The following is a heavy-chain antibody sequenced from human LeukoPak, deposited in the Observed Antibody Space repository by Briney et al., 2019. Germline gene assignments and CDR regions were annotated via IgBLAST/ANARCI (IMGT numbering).Heavy chain of an antibody. D-gene: IGHD6-19*01. Sequence: NSSETLSLTCTVSGGSISSYYWSWIRQPPGKGLEWIGYISYTGSTSYDPSLKSRVTISVDTSKNQFSLNLSSVTAADTAVYYCARPETASGWFYFDYWGQGTLVTVSS. V-gene: IGHV4-59*08. J-gene: IGHJ4*02. CDR1: GGSISSYY. CDR2: ISYTGST. CDR3: ARPETASGWFYFDY.